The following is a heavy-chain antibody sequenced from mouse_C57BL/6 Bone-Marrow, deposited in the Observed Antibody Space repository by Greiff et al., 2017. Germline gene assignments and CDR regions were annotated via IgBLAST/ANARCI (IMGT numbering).Heavy chain of an antibody. Sequence: VQLQQPGAELVRPGASVTLSCKASGYTFTDYEMHWVKQTPVHGLEWIGAIDPETGGTAYNQKFKGKAILTADKSSSTAYMELRSLTSEDSAVYYCTRLGDYVHHWCRDTSHPVS. CDR3: TRLGDYVHH. V-gene: IGHV1-15*01. CDR1: GYTFTDYE. J-gene: IGHJ2*03. D-gene: IGHD2-4*01. CDR2: IDPETGGT.